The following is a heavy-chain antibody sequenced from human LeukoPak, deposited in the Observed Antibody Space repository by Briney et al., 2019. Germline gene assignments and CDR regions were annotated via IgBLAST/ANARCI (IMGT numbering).Heavy chain of an antibody. V-gene: IGHV4-4*07. J-gene: IGHJ5*02. CDR2: IYTSGST. CDR3: ARDPSPFGGVIVLLDP. CDR1: GGSISSYY. Sequence: PSETLSLTCTVSGGSISSYYWSWIRQPAGKGLEWIGRIYTSGSTNYNPSLKSRVTMSVDTSKNQFSLKLSSVTAADTAVYYCARDPSPFGGVIVLLDPWGQGTLVTVSS. D-gene: IGHD3-16*02.